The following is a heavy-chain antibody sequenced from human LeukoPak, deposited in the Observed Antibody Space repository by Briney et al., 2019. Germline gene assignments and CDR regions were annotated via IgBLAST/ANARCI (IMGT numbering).Heavy chain of an antibody. CDR2: IKQDGSEK. CDR3: ASNYGDYVFVWSSFDWYFDL. V-gene: IGHV3-7*01. D-gene: IGHD4-17*01. Sequence: TGGSLRLSCAASGFTFSSYWMSWVRQAPGKGLEWVANIKQDGSEKYYVDSVKGRFTTSRDNAKNSLYLQMNSLRAEDTAVYYCASNYGDYVFVWSSFDWYFDLWGRGTLSLSPQ. J-gene: IGHJ2*01. CDR1: GFTFSSYW.